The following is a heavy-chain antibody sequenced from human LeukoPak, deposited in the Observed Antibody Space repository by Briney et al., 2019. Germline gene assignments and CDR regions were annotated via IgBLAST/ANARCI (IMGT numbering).Heavy chain of an antibody. D-gene: IGHD4-17*01. J-gene: IGHJ4*02. CDR3: ARDRLHYGEYEKTFDY. CDR1: GFTFDDYA. Sequence: PGRSLRLSCAASGFTFDDYAMHWVRQAPGKGLAWVSGISWNSGSIGYADSVKGRFTISRDNAKNSLYLQMNSLRAEDTAVYYCARDRLHYGEYEKTFDYWGQGTLVSVSS. V-gene: IGHV3-9*01. CDR2: ISWNSGSI.